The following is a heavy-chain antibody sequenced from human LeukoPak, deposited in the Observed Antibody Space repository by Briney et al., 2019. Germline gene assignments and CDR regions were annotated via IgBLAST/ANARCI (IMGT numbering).Heavy chain of an antibody. J-gene: IGHJ4*02. D-gene: IGHD1-1*01. CDR1: AFPFSSYG. CDR2: ISYHGTSK. V-gene: IGHV3-30*19. CDR3: ARAGPNDHRFDY. Sequence: GGSLRLSCAVSAFPFSSYGMHWVRQAPGKGLEWVAVISYHGTSKYYADSVKGRFTISRDISRNTLYLQMDSLRAEDTAVYYCARAGPNDHRFDYWGQGTLVTVSS.